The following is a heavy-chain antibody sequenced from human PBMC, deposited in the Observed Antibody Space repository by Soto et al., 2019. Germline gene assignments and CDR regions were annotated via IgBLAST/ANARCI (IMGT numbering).Heavy chain of an antibody. V-gene: IGHV4-59*08. J-gene: IGHJ4*02. Sequence: PEETLSLTCTVSGASISSYYWSWIRQPPGKGLEWIGYIYYIGSTNYNPSLKSRVTISVDTSKNQFSLKLSSLTAADTAVYYCASQGRDGYNYVNYFDYWGQGAXVTVSS. CDR3: ASQGRDGYNYVNYFDY. CDR1: GASISSYY. CDR2: IYYIGST. D-gene: IGHD5-12*01.